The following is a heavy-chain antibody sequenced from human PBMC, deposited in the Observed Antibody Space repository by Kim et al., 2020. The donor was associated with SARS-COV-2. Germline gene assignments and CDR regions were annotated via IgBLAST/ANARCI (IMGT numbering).Heavy chain of an antibody. J-gene: IGHJ3*02. Sequence: SGPTLVKPTQTLTLTCTFSGFSLSTSGVGVGWIRQPPGKALEWLALIYWDDDKRYSPSLKSRLTITKDTSKNQVVLTMTNMDPVDTATYYCAHSDCSGGSCWGRVHAFDIWGQGTMVTVSS. D-gene: IGHD2-15*01. CDR2: IYWDDDK. CDR1: GFSLSTSGVG. CDR3: AHSDCSGGSCWGRVHAFDI. V-gene: IGHV2-5*02.